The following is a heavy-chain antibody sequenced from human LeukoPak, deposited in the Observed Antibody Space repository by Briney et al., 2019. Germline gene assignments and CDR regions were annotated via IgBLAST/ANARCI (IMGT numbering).Heavy chain of an antibody. V-gene: IGHV3-64*01. CDR1: EFTFSSYA. Sequence: PGGSLRLSCAASEFTFSSYAMHWVRQAPGKGLEYVSAISSNGGSTYYANSVKGRFTISRDNSKNTLYLQMGSLRAEDMAVYYCARAALMYYYDSSGYYSGSSAFDIWGQGTMVTVSS. CDR3: ARAALMYYYDSSGYYSGSSAFDI. D-gene: IGHD3-22*01. J-gene: IGHJ3*02. CDR2: ISSNGGST.